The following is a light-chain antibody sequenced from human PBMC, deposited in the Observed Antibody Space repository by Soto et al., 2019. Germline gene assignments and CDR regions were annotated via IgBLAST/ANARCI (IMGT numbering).Light chain of an antibody. V-gene: IGKV3-20*01. Sequence: VLTQSPGTLSLSPGERATLSCRASQSVSSNYLVWFQQKPGQALRLLMYVASNRATGIPDRFSGSGSGTDFTLTISRLEPEDLAVYYCQQYGSTPFTFGQRTRLEIK. CDR3: QQYGSTPFT. J-gene: IGKJ5*01. CDR1: QSVSSNY. CDR2: VAS.